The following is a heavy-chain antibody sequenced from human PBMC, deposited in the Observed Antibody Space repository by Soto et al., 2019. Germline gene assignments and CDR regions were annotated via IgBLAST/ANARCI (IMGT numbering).Heavy chain of an antibody. CDR1: GFTFSSYG. D-gene: IGHD3-10*01. V-gene: IGHV3-30*18. Sequence: GGSLRLSCAASGFTFSSYGMHWVRQAPGKGLEWVAVISYDGSNKYYADSVKGRFTISRDNSKNTLYLQMNSLRAEDTAVYYCAKDLRVNLPMTRITMVFYGMDVWGQGTTVTVSS. CDR3: AKDLRVNLPMTRITMVFYGMDV. CDR2: ISYDGSNK. J-gene: IGHJ6*02.